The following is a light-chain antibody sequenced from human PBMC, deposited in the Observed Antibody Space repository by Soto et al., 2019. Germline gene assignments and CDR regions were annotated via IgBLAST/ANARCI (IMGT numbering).Light chain of an antibody. CDR3: CSYAGSRNV. V-gene: IGLV2-11*01. CDR2: SIT. Sequence: QSVLTQPRSVSGSPGQSVTISCTGTSSDVGGHNYVSWYQQHPGKAPKLLISSITKRSSGVPDRFSGSKSGNTASLTISGLQTEDEADYYCCSYAGSRNVFGTGTKFTVL. J-gene: IGLJ1*01. CDR1: SSDVGGHNY.